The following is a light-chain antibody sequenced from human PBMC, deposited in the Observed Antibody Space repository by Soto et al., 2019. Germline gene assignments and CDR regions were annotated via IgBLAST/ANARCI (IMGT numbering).Light chain of an antibody. J-gene: IGKJ2*01. Sequence: EIVLTQSPATMSLSPGERATLSCRASQSVRSYLAWYQQKPGQAPRLLIYDASNRATGIPARLSGSGSGTDFTLTISSLAPEDVEVYYCQQRSNWYTFGQGTKLNIK. CDR3: QQRSNWYT. V-gene: IGKV3-11*01. CDR1: QSVRSY. CDR2: DAS.